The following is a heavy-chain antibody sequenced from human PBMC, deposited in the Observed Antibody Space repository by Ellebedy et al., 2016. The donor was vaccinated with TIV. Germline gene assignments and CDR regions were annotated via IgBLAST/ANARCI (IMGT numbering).Heavy chain of an antibody. Sequence: PGGSLRLSCAASGFTFSSYAMSWVRRAPGQGLELVSAISGSGGSTYYADSVMGRFTISSDNSKNTLYLQMNSLRAEDTAVYYCAKDVWDIVVVPAIDSWGQGTLVTVSS. D-gene: IGHD2-21*02. CDR2: ISGSGGST. CDR1: GFTFSSYA. J-gene: IGHJ5*01. V-gene: IGHV3-23*01. CDR3: AKDVWDIVVVPAIDS.